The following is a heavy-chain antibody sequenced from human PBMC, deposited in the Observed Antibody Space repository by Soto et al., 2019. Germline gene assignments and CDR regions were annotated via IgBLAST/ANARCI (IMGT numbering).Heavy chain of an antibody. CDR1: GYTFTSYG. V-gene: IGHV1-18*01. CDR2: ISAYNGNT. CDR3: ARAYDFWSGYYGGYYYYMDV. D-gene: IGHD3-3*01. Sequence: ASVKVSCEASGYTFTSYGISWVRQAPGQGLEWMGWISAYNGNTNYAQKLQGRVTMTTDTSTSTAYMELRSLRSDDTAVYYCARAYDFWSGYYGGYYYYMDVWGNGTTVTVSS. J-gene: IGHJ6*03.